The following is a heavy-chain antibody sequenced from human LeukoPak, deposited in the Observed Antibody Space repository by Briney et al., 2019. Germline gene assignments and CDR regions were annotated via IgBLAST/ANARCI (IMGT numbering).Heavy chain of an antibody. D-gene: IGHD7-27*01. V-gene: IGHV4-59*12. CDR1: DVSIRSYY. CDR2: IYYSGST. CDR3: ARRHWGPIDY. J-gene: IGHJ4*02. Sequence: SETLSLTCSVSDVSIRSYYWSWIRQPPGKGLEWIGYIYYSGSTNYNPSLKSRVTISVDTSKNQFSLKLSSVTAADTAVYYCARRHWGPIDYWGQGTLVTVSS.